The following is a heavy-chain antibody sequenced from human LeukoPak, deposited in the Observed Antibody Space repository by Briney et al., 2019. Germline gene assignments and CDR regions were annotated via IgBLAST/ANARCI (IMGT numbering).Heavy chain of an antibody. J-gene: IGHJ6*02. CDR2: INHNGNVN. CDR1: GFTFSNYS. CDR3: ARGGGLDV. V-gene: IGHV3-7*03. Sequence: GGSLRLSCAASGFTFSNYSMAWVRQAPGKGLEWVASINHNGNVNYYVDSVKGRFTISRDNAKNSLYLQMSNLRAEDTAVYFCARGGGLDVWGQGATVTVSS. D-gene: IGHD3-16*01.